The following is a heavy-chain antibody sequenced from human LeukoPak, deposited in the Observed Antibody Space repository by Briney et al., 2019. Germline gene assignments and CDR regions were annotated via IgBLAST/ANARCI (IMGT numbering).Heavy chain of an antibody. CDR1: GGSISSNSYY. J-gene: IGHJ6*02. V-gene: IGHV4-39*07. CDR2: IYNSGST. Sequence: PSETLSLTCTVSGGSISSNSYYWGWIPQPPGKGLEWLANIYNSGSTYYNPYLKRRVSMSVDTSRNQFSLKLSSVTAADTAVYYCARARDVWGQGTTVTVSS. CDR3: ARARDV.